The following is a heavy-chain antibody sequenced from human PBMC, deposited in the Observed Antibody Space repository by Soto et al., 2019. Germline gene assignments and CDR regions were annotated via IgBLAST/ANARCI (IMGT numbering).Heavy chain of an antibody. CDR1: GGTFSTYA. CDR3: ARMSFSKTLYGPDIVVVPAAMRGAFDI. D-gene: IGHD2-2*01. V-gene: IGHV1-69*13. Sequence: ASVKVSCKASGGTFSTYAISWVRQAPGQGLEWMGGIIPIFGTADYAQKFQGRVTITADESTSTAYMELSSLRSEDTAVYYCARMSFSKTLYGPDIVVVPAAMRGAFDIWGQGTMVTVSS. J-gene: IGHJ3*02. CDR2: IIPIFGTA.